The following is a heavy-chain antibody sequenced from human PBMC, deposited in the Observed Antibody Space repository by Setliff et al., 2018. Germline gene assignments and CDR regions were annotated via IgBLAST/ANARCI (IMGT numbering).Heavy chain of an antibody. J-gene: IGHJ6*02. CDR2: INHSGST. CDR1: GGSFSGYY. CDR3: ARERGLGYCSSTSCYTSYCYYYAMDI. V-gene: IGHV4-34*01. D-gene: IGHD2-2*02. Sequence: PSETLSLTCAVYGGSFSGYYWSWIRQPPGKGLEWIGEINHSGSTNYNPSLKSRVTISVDTSKNQFSLKLSSVTAADTAVYYCARERGLGYCSSTSCYTSYCYYYAMDIWGQGTTVTVSS.